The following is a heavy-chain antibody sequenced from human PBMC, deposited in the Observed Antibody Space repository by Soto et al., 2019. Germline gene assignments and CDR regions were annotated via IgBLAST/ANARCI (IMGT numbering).Heavy chain of an antibody. V-gene: IGHV3-23*01. D-gene: IGHD6-13*01. CDR1: EYTSRDYA. Sequence: GVPIRHCYTASEYTSRDYAMSRVRQAQGKWLEWVSSISDSGGATNYAESVKGRFTISRDNSKNTVYLQMDSLRPEDTAVYYCGKGGGSTYYYYMDVWGKGTTVTVSS. J-gene: IGHJ6*03. CDR2: ISDSGGAT. CDR3: GKGGGSTYYYYMDV.